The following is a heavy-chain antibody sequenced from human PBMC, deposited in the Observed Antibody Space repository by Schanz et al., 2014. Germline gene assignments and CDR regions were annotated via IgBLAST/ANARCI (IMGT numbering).Heavy chain of an antibody. V-gene: IGHV1-69*04. CDR1: RYTFNTYG. Sequence: QGQLVQSGPEVKEPGASVKVSCEASRYTFNTYGLNWVRQAPGQGFEWIGRTIPMINEAKYADNFRGRVSMTADKSTSTAYMVLSGLTHEDTATYYCARDAADFLAGYYLDTWGQGTLVVVSS. J-gene: IGHJ4*02. CDR3: ARDAADFLAGYYLDT. CDR2: TIPMINEA. D-gene: IGHD3-9*01.